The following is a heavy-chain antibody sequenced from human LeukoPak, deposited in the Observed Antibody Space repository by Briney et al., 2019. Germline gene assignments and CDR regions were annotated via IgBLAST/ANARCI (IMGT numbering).Heavy chain of an antibody. Sequence: GGSLRLSCAASGFTFSIYAMSGVRQAPGKGLEGVSAISGSGGSTYYADAVKGRFTISRDNSKNTLYLQMNSLRAEDTAVYYCARTYYYGSGSWNYFDYWGQGTLVTVSS. J-gene: IGHJ4*02. CDR1: GFTFSIYA. D-gene: IGHD3-10*01. V-gene: IGHV3-23*01. CDR3: ARTYYYGSGSWNYFDY. CDR2: ISGSGGST.